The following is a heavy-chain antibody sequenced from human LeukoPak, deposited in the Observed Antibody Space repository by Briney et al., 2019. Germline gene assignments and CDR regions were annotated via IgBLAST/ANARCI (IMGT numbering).Heavy chain of an antibody. Sequence: ASLKVSCKASGYTFTSYGISWVPQAPGQGLEWMGCISAYNGNTNYAQTRQGRVTMTTDTSTSTAYMELRSLRSDDTAVYYCARVGDPYYSSSPDYWGQGTLVTVSS. J-gene: IGHJ4*02. CDR2: ISAYNGNT. V-gene: IGHV1-18*01. CDR3: ARVGDPYYSSSPDY. CDR1: GYTFTSYG. D-gene: IGHD6-6*01.